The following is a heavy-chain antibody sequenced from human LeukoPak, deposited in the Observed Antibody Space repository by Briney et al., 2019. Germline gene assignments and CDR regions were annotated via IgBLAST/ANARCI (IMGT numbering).Heavy chain of an antibody. J-gene: IGHJ4*02. V-gene: IGHV3-21*01. CDR3: ARDSGVSSSFGY. D-gene: IGHD6-6*01. CDR2: ISSSSSYI. Sequence: GGSLRLSCAASGFTFSSYSMNWVRQAPGKGLEWVSSISSSSSYIYYADSVKGRFTISRDNAKNSLYLQMNSLRAEDTAVYYCARDSGVSSSFGYWGQGTLVTVSS. CDR1: GFTFSSYS.